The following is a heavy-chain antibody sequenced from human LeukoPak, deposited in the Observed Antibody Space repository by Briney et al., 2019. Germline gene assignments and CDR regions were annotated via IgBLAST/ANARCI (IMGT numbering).Heavy chain of an antibody. CDR1: DGSFSGYF. CDR2: INHRGST. CDR3: ARDPTTVTTVPWYFDT. V-gene: IGHV4-34*01. D-gene: IGHD4-17*01. J-gene: IGHJ4*02. Sequence: PSETLSLTCAVYDGSFSGYFWNWIRQSPGKGLEWIGEINHRGSTNYNPSLKSRLTISVDTSKNQFSLRLTSVTAADTGVYFCARDPTTVTTVPWYFDTWGQGTLVTVSS.